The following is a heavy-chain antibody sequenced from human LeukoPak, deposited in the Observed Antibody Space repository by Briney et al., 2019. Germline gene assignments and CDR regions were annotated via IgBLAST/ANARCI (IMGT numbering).Heavy chain of an antibody. CDR3: ASFYVDYFDY. D-gene: IGHD5-12*01. V-gene: IGHV4-30-2*01. CDR2: IYHSGST. CDR1: GGSISSGGYS. Sequence: SQTLSLTCAVSGGSISSGGYSWSWIRQPPGKGLEWIGYIYHSGSTYYNPSLKSRVTISVDRSKNQFSLKLSSVTAADTAVYYCASFYVDYFDYWGRGTLVTVSS. J-gene: IGHJ4*02.